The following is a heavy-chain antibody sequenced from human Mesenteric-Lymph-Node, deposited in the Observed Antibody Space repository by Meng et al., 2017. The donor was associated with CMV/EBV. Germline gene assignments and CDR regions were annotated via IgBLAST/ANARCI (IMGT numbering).Heavy chain of an antibody. CDR3: ARDSSSWTYYSYGLDV. J-gene: IGHJ6*02. D-gene: IGHD6-13*01. CDR2: IKQDGSEK. V-gene: IGHV3-7*01. Sequence: GGSLRLSCAASEFTFSSYWMSWVRQAPGKGLEWVANIKQDGSEKYYVDSVKGRFSISRDNAKNSLYLQMNSLRAEDTAVYYCARDSSSWTYYSYGLDVWGQGTTVTVSS. CDR1: EFTFSSYW.